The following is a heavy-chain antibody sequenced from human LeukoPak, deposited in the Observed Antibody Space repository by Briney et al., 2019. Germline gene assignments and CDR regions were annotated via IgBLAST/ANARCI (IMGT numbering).Heavy chain of an antibody. CDR1: GYTFTSYY. V-gene: IGHV1-46*01. CDR3: ARSVVSSGPYSFGY. Sequence: ASVKVSCKASGYTFTSYYMHWVRQAPGQGVEGMGIIKPSSGSKSYGQKFQGRVIMTRDTSTSTVYMELSSLGSEDTAVYFCARSVVSSGPYSFGYWGQGTLVTVSS. CDR2: IKPSSGSK. J-gene: IGHJ4*02. D-gene: IGHD6-19*01.